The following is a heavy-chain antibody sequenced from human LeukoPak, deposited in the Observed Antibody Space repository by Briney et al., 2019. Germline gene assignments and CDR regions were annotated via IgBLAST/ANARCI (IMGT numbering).Heavy chain of an antibody. CDR2: IYHSGSN. CDR1: GGSISSGGYS. Sequence: SQTLSLTCAVSGGSISSGGYSWSGIRQPPGKGLEWIGYIYHSGSNYYNPPLKSRVTISVDRSKNQFSLKLSSVTAADTAVYYCATAILYDSSGYYYATHFDYRGRGTLVTVSS. V-gene: IGHV4-30-2*01. J-gene: IGHJ4*02. CDR3: ATAILYDSSGYYYATHFDY. D-gene: IGHD3-22*01.